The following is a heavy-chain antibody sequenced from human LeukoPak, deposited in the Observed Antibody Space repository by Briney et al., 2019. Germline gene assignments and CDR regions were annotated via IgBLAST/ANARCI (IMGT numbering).Heavy chain of an antibody. V-gene: IGHV3-7*01. Sequence: GGSLRLSCAASGFTFSSYWTSWVRQAPGKGLEWVANIKQDGSEKYYVDSVKGRFTISRDNAKNSLYLQMNSLRAEDTAVYYCASDGFDYWGQGTLVTVSS. CDR3: ASDGFDY. CDR2: IKQDGSEK. J-gene: IGHJ4*02. CDR1: GFTFSSYW.